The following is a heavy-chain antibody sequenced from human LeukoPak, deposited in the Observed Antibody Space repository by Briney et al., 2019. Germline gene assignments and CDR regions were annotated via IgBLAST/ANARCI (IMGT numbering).Heavy chain of an antibody. Sequence: GGSLRLSCAASGFTFSDYYMSWIRQAPGKGLEWVSYISSSGSTIYYADSVKGRFTISRDNAKNSLYLQMNSRRAEDTAVYYCARDHLVGMPYSWGQGTLVTVSS. D-gene: IGHD1-26*01. V-gene: IGHV3-11*04. CDR3: ARDHLVGMPYS. CDR1: GFTFSDYY. CDR2: ISSSGSTI. J-gene: IGHJ4*02.